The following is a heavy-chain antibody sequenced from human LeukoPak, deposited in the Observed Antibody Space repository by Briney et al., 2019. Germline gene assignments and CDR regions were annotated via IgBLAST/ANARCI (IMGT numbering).Heavy chain of an antibody. D-gene: IGHD1-26*01. CDR2: ISWNGGSI. CDR3: AKVAPLYSGPYYFDY. J-gene: IGHJ4*02. CDR1: GFTFDDYA. V-gene: IGHV3-9*01. Sequence: GRSLRLSCAASGFTFDDYAMHWVRQAPGKGLEWVSGISWNGGSIGYADSVKGRFTISRDNAKNSLYLQMNSLRAEDTALYYCAKVAPLYSGPYYFDYWGQGTLVTVSS.